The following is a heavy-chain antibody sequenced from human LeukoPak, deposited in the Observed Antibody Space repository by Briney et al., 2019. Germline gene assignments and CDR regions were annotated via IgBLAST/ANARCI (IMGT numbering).Heavy chain of an antibody. D-gene: IGHD3-10*01. CDR3: ASDYGSGSYQSWFDP. CDR1: GGSFSGYY. Sequence: SETLSLTCAVYGGSFSGYYWSWIRQPPGKGLEWIGRIYTSGSTNYNPSLKSRVTISVDTSKNQFSLKLSSVTAADTAVYYCASDYGSGSYQSWFDPWGQGTLVTVSS. CDR2: IYTSGST. J-gene: IGHJ5*02. V-gene: IGHV4-59*10.